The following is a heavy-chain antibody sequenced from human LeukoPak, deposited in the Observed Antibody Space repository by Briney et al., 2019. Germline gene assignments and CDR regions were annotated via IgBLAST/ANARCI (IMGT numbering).Heavy chain of an antibody. J-gene: IGHJ4*02. D-gene: IGHD6-13*01. Sequence: GGSLRLSCAGSGFSFSSYEMSWVRQAPGKGLEWLSYISGSGSTKYYADSVKGRFTISRDNAKNSLCLQMNSLRADDTGIYYCARDGSTWYFDDWGQGALVTVSS. V-gene: IGHV3-48*03. CDR1: GFSFSSYE. CDR3: ARDGSTWYFDD. CDR2: ISGSGSTK.